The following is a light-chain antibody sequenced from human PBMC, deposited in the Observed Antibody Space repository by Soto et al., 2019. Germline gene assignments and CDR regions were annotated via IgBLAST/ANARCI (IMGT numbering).Light chain of an antibody. CDR3: QQTYTPPRT. Sequence: DILMTQSPSSLSTSVGDRVTITGRASQRISTYLNWYQQKPGKAPNLLIWDASTLQSGVPSRFSGSGSGTDFTLTISSLQVEDSATYYCQQTYTPPRTFGQGTKVDIK. CDR1: QRISTY. V-gene: IGKV1-39*01. CDR2: DAS. J-gene: IGKJ1*01.